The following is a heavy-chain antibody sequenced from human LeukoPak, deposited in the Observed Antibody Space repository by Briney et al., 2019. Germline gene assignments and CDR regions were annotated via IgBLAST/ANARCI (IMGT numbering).Heavy chain of an antibody. D-gene: IGHD1-26*01. CDR3: ARSFSISGSPYYFDY. J-gene: IGHJ4*02. Sequence: GGSLRLSCAASGFTFSSYSMNWVRQAPGKGLEWVSSISSSSSYIYYADSVKGRFTISRGNAKNSLYLQMNSLRAEDTAVYYCARSFSISGSPYYFDYWGQGTLVTVSS. CDR1: GFTFSSYS. V-gene: IGHV3-21*01. CDR2: ISSSSSYI.